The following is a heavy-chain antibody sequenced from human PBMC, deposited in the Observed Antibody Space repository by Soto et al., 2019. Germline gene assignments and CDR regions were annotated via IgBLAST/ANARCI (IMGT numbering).Heavy chain of an antibody. CDR2: IFYNGIT. D-gene: IGHD3-9*01. CDR3: ARVGSVDSEFDP. J-gene: IGHJ5*02. Sequence: SETRCCTCTVSSGSVGRALDYWSSIGPPPGKRLWFIGYIFYNGITYYHPSLKSRVTISNNTSKNQFSLILSSVTAAAAALYYPARVGSVDSEFDPWGQGTLVTVSS. CDR1: SGSVGRALDY. V-gene: IGHV4-61*01.